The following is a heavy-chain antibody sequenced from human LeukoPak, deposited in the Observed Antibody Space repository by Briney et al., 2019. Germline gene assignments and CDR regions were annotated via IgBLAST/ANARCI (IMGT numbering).Heavy chain of an antibody. D-gene: IGHD3-9*01. CDR3: ARGLENYDILTGYSLYFDY. CDR2: IIPIFGTA. CDR1: GGTFSSYA. J-gene: IGHJ4*02. V-gene: IGHV1-69*05. Sequence: ASVKVSCKASGGTFSSYAISWVRQAPGQGLEWMGGIIPIFGTANYAQKFQGRVTMTRDTSTSTVYMELSSLRSKDTAVYYCARGLENYDILTGYSLYFDYWGQGTLVTVSS.